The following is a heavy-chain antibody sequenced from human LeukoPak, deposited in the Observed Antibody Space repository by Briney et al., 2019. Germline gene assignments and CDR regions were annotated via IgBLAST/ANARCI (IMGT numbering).Heavy chain of an antibody. CDR2: IYFIGSA. Sequence: SETLSLTCTVSGGSISNYHWSWIRQSPGEGLEWIGSIYFIGSADYNPSLKSRVTISVDTSKNQFPLKLSSVTAADTAVYYCARSQDGYNYNYWGQGTLVTVSS. V-gene: IGHV4-59*01. CDR1: GGSISNYH. J-gene: IGHJ4*02. D-gene: IGHD5-24*01. CDR3: ARSQDGYNYNY.